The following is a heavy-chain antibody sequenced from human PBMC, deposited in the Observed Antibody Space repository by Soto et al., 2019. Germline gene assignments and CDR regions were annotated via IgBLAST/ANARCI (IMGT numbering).Heavy chain of an antibody. D-gene: IGHD4-17*01. J-gene: IGHJ4*02. V-gene: IGHV3-53*01. CDR2: IYSGGGT. CDR3: ARDRGYGDQRTLGH. CDR1: GFSVSAYY. Sequence: EVQLVESGGGLIQPGGSLRLSCEASGFSVSAYYMSWVRQAPGKGLEWVSIIYSGGGTYYADSVKGRFTTSRDSYTNTLSLQMNSVRAEDTAVYYCARDRGYGDQRTLGHWGQGTLVTVSS.